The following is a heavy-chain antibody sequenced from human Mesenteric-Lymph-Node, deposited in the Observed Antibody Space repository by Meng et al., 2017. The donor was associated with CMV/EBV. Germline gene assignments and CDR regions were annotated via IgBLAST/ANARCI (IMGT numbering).Heavy chain of an antibody. V-gene: IGHV3-11*04. CDR1: GFIFSDFY. D-gene: IGHD1-26*01. Sequence: LSLTCVASGFIFSDFYMIWIRQAPGQGLEWVAYINGTGTTIYYADSVKGRFTIPRDNAKHSLFLQVNGLRAEDAAVYYCATRVGASGVWGQGAMVTVSS. CDR3: ATRVGASGV. CDR2: INGTGTTI. J-gene: IGHJ4*02.